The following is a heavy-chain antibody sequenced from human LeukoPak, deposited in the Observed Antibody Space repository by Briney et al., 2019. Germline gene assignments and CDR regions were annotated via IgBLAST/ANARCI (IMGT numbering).Heavy chain of an antibody. Sequence: PSETLSLTCTVSGGSISSISYYWGWIRQPPGKGLEWIGSIYYSGSTYYNPSLKSRFTISVDTSKNQFSLKLSSVTAADTAVYYCARRYDFWSGYPYGMDVWGQGTTVTVSS. CDR1: GGSISSISYY. J-gene: IGHJ6*02. D-gene: IGHD3-3*01. CDR3: ARRYDFWSGYPYGMDV. CDR2: IYYSGST. V-gene: IGHV4-39*01.